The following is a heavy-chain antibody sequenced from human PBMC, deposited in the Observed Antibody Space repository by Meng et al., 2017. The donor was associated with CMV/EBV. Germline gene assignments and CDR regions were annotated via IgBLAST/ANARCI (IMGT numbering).Heavy chain of an antibody. CDR1: GYAPRDSVLG. CDR3: ARHADIAAAGSYYY. D-gene: IGHD6-13*01. J-gene: IGHJ4*02. V-gene: IGHV2-5*02. Sequence: TLHESPPTLLKHTQTLSRPVTVSGYAPRDSVLGLGLIRQPPANALELLALIYLDDDKRYRTSLKGRLTSSMYTSKNPVVLTMTNMDPVDTATYYCARHADIAAAGSYYYWGQGTLVTVSS. CDR2: IYLDDDK.